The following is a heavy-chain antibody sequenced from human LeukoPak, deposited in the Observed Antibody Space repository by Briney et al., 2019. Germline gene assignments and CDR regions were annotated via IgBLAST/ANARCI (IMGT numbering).Heavy chain of an antibody. Sequence: PGRSLRLSCAASGFTFSSYAMHWVRQAPGKGLEWISYITPTSRTTYYADSVKGRFTISRDNAQHSLYLQMNSLRAEDTAIYYCVREFRSMIFGVVPNWFDPWGQGTLVTVSS. D-gene: IGHD3-3*01. V-gene: IGHV3-48*04. CDR3: VREFRSMIFGVVPNWFDP. J-gene: IGHJ5*02. CDR2: ITPTSRTT. CDR1: GFTFSSYA.